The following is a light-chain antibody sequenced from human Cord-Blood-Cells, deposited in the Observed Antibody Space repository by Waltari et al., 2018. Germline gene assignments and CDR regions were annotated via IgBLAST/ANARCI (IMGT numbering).Light chain of an antibody. V-gene: IGLV2-14*01. CDR3: SSYTSSSTLYV. CDR1: SSGVGGYNY. Sequence: QSALTQPASVSGSPVQSITISCTGTSSGVGGYNYVSWYQQHPGKAPKLMIYDVSTRPAGVSNRFSGSKSGNTASLTISGLQAEDEADYYCSSYTSSSTLYVFGTGTKVTAL. J-gene: IGLJ1*01. CDR2: DVS.